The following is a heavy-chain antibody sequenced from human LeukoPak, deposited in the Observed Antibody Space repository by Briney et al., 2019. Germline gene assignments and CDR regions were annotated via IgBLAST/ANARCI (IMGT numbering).Heavy chain of an antibody. CDR2: IRGDGGQT. J-gene: IGHJ4*02. CDR3: AKTLQWLALIDY. CDR1: GFTFNNYV. Sequence: PGGSLRLSCAASGFTFNNYVVNWVRQAPGKGLEWVSSIRGDGGQTYYADSVRGRFTISRDNSKNTLFLQMSSLTADDTAIYYCAKTLQWLALIDYWGQGTLVTVSS. V-gene: IGHV3-23*01. D-gene: IGHD6-19*01.